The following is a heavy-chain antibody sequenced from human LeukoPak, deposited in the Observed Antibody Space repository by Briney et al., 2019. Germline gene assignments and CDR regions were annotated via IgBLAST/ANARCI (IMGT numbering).Heavy chain of an antibody. CDR2: ISGSGGST. CDR1: GFTFSSYA. J-gene: IGHJ4*02. CDR3: ARDSIYGDSDY. Sequence: GGSLRLSCAASGFTFSSYAMSWVRQAPGKGLEWVSAISGSGGSTYYADSVKGRFTISRDNSKNSLYLQMNSLRAEDTAVYYCARDSIYGDSDYWGQGTLVTVSS. V-gene: IGHV3-23*01. D-gene: IGHD4-17*01.